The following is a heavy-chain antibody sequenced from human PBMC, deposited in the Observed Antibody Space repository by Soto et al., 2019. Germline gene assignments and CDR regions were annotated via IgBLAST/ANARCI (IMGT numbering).Heavy chain of an antibody. CDR1: GGTFSSYT. V-gene: IGHV1-69*04. J-gene: IGHJ4*02. Sequence: SVKVSCKASGGTFSSYTISWVRQAPGQGLGWKGRIIPILGIANYAQKFQGRVTITADKSTSTAYMELSSLRSEDTAVYYCARELDNDYGEDYWGQGTLVTVSS. D-gene: IGHD4-17*01. CDR2: IIPILGIA. CDR3: ARELDNDYGEDY.